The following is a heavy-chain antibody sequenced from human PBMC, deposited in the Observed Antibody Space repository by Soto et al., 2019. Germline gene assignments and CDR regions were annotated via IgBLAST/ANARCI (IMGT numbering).Heavy chain of an antibody. D-gene: IGHD2-2*01. CDR1: GFTFSSYS. V-gene: IGHV3-48*01. CDR3: AKGQHCSSTSCYFYYYGIDV. J-gene: IGHJ6*02. CDR2: ISSSSSTI. Sequence: GGSLRLSCAASGFTFSSYSMNWVRQAPGKGLEWVSYISSSSSTIFYADSVKGRFTISRDNAKNMLYLQMNSLRPEDTAVYYCAKGQHCSSTSCYFYYYGIDVWGQGTKVTVSS.